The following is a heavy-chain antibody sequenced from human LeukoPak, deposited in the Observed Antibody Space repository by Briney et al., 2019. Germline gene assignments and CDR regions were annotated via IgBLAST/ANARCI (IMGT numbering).Heavy chain of an antibody. V-gene: IGHV3-7*04. J-gene: IGHJ2*01. CDR2: IKQDGSEK. Sequence: GGSLRLSCAASGFTFSSYWMSWVRQAPGKGLEWVANIKQDGSEKYYVDSVKGRFTISRDNAKKSLYLQMNSLRAEDTAVYYCARDHRDGYNYKLFGTYFDLWARGTLVTVSS. CDR1: GFTFSSYW. CDR3: ARDHRDGYNYKLFGTYFDL. D-gene: IGHD5-24*01.